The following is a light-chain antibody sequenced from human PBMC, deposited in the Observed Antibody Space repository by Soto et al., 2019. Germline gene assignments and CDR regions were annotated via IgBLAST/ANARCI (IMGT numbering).Light chain of an antibody. J-gene: IGLJ3*02. Sequence: QYALTQPASVSGSPGQSITISCTGTSSDVGNYHYVSWYQQHPGKAPKLMIYDVNNRPSGVSNRFSGSKSGNTASLTISGLQAEDEARYYCSSYTTSSPLVFGGGTKLTVL. V-gene: IGLV2-14*03. CDR3: SSYTTSSPLV. CDR1: SSDVGNYHY. CDR2: DVN.